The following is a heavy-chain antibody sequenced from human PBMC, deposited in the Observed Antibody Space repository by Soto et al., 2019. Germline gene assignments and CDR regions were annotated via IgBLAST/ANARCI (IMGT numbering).Heavy chain of an antibody. Sequence: GASVKVSCKASGGTFSSYAISWVRQAPGQGLEWIGGIIPIFGTANYAQKFQGRVTVTADESTSTAYMELSSLRSEDTAVYYCARGRGNSVYYYYGMDVWGQGTTVTVSS. J-gene: IGHJ6*02. CDR1: GGTFSSYA. V-gene: IGHV1-69*13. CDR3: ARGRGNSVYYYYGMDV. CDR2: IIPIFGTA. D-gene: IGHD4-4*01.